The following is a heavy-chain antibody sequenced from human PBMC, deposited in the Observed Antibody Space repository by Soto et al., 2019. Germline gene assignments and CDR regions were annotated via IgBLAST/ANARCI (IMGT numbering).Heavy chain of an antibody. CDR3: AKDMNSVPEY. J-gene: IGHJ4*02. V-gene: IGHV3-74*01. CDR2: IKTDGSIT. CDR1: GFTFSSYW. Sequence: VGSLRLSCAASGFTFSSYWMCWVRQAPGKGLVWVSRIKTDGSITSYADSVKGRFTVSRDNARDMLYLQMNSLRAEDTAVYYCAKDMNSVPEYWGQGTLVTVSS. D-gene: IGHD1-7*01.